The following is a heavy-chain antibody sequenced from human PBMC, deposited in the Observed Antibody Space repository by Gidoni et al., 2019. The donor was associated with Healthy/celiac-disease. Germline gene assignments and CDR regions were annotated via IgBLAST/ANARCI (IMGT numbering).Heavy chain of an antibody. V-gene: IGHV3-23*01. Sequence: EVQLLESGGGLVQPGGSLRRSCAPSGFTFSSSSISWVRQGPGKGLEWVSVISGSGGSTYYADSVKGRFTISRDNSKNTLYLQMNSLRAEDTAVYYCANIAVGGAAGTDVGGYWGQGTLVTVSS. D-gene: IGHD6-13*01. CDR1: GFTFSSSS. J-gene: IGHJ4*02. CDR3: ANIAVGGAAGTDVGGY. CDR2: ISGSGGST.